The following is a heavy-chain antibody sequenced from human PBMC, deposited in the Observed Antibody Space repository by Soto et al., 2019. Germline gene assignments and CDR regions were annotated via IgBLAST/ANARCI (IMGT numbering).Heavy chain of an antibody. D-gene: IGHD3-22*01. CDR3: AFTYYYDSSGYRIDAFDI. J-gene: IGHJ3*02. CDR1: GGSISSGDYY. V-gene: IGHV4-30-4*01. CDR2: IYYSGST. Sequence: SETLSLTCTVSGGSISSGDYYWSWMRQPPGKGLEWIGYIYYSGSTYYNPSLKSRVTISVDTSKNQFSLKLSSVTAADTAVYYCAFTYYYDSSGYRIDAFDIWGQGTMVTVSS.